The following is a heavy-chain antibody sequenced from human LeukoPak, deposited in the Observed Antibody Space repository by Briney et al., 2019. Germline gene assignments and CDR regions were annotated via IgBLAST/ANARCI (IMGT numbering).Heavy chain of an antibody. CDR1: GGSISSYY. Sequence: SETLSLTCTVSGGSISSYYWSWIRQPPGKGLEWIGYIYYSGSTNYNPSLKSRVTISVDTSKNQFSLKLSSVTAADTAVYCCARDLKYGYGYYPYYYYGMDVWGQGTTVTVSS. V-gene: IGHV4-59*01. CDR2: IYYSGST. J-gene: IGHJ6*02. D-gene: IGHD5-18*01. CDR3: ARDLKYGYGYYPYYYYGMDV.